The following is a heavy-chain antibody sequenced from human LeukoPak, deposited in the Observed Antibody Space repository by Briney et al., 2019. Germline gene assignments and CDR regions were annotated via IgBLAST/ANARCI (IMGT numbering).Heavy chain of an antibody. V-gene: IGHV5-51*01. J-gene: IGHJ4*02. CDR1: GYSFTNYW. Sequence: GESLKISCTGSGYSFTNYWIGWVRQMPGNGLEWMGIIYPGDSDTTYSPSFQGQVSISADKSISTAYLQRSSLKASDAAMYDCARQEVLYHFAYWGQGTLVTVSS. CDR3: ARQEVLYHFAY. D-gene: IGHD2-2*02. CDR2: IYPGDSDT.